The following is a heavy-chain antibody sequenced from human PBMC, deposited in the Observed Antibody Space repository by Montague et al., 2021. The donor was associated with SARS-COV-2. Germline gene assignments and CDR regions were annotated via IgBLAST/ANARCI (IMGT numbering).Heavy chain of an antibody. Sequence: CAISGDSDSRKSPAWNWNRQSPSRRLEWLGRTYYRSKWNNDYAVSVKSRITINPDTSKNQISLQLNSVTPEDTAVYYCARTSASSDYWGQGTLVTVSS. D-gene: IGHD1-26*01. CDR1: GDSDSRKSPA. CDR3: ARTSASSDY. J-gene: IGHJ4*02. V-gene: IGHV6-1*01. CDR2: TYYRSKWNN.